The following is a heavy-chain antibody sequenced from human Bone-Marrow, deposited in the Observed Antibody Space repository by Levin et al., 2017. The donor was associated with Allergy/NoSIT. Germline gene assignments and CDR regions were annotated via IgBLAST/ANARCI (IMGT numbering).Heavy chain of an antibody. CDR3: TAERYCTGASCFYY. CDR2: IKSNPDGGTT. D-gene: IGHD2-15*01. V-gene: IGHV3-15*01. CDR1: GFTFSKTW. Sequence: GGSLRLSSADSGFTFSKTWMSWVRQAPGKGLEWVGRIKSNPDGGTTDYAAPVKGRFILSRDDANNALYLQMNSLNAEDTAVYYCTAERYCTGASCFYYWGQGTLVTVSS. J-gene: IGHJ4*02.